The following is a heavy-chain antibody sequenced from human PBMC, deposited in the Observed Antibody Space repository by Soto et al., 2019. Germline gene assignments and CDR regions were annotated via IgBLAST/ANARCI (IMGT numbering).Heavy chain of an antibody. D-gene: IGHD1-26*01. V-gene: IGHV4-4*07. J-gene: IGHJ4*02. Sequence: SETLSLTCTVSGGSISSYCWSWIRQPAGKGLEWIGRIYTSGSTNYNPSLKSRVTMSVDTSKNQFSLHLNSVTPEDTAVYYCARAPPSGYCFDYWGQGVPVTVSS. CDR1: GGSISSYC. CDR3: ARAPPSGYCFDY. CDR2: IYTSGST.